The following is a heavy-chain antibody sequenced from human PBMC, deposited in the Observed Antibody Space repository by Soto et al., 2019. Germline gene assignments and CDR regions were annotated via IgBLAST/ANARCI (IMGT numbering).Heavy chain of an antibody. CDR3: ARASITMARGPYMDV. CDR1: GASISRGAYY. D-gene: IGHD3-10*01. CDR2: MYYSGTT. V-gene: IGHV4-31*03. Sequence: QVQLQESGPGLVKPSQTLSLTCTVSGASISRGAYYWSWIRQHPGKGLEWLGHMYYSGTTYYNPSLKTRVIISVDTSKNQFSLKLTSVTAADTAVFFCARASITMARGPYMDVWGQGTTVTVSS. J-gene: IGHJ6*02.